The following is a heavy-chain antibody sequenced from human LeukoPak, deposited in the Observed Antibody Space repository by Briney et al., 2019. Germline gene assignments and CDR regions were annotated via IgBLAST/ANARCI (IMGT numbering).Heavy chain of an antibody. D-gene: IGHD6-13*01. CDR2: ISSDGSSI. CDR1: GFTFSNYW. J-gene: IGHJ3*01. V-gene: IGHV3-74*01. Sequence: GGSLRLSCAASGFTFSNYWMPWVHQAPGRGLVWVSRISSDGSSISYADPVKGRFTISRDNAKNTLYLQMNSLRAEDTAVYYYAEQQRFAFNFWGQGTVVTVSS. CDR3: AEQQRFAFNF.